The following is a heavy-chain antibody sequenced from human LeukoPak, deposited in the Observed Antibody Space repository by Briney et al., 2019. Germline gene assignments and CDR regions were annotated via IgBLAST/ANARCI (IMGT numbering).Heavy chain of an antibody. CDR1: GFTFSSYA. Sequence: GGSLRLSCAASGFTFSSYAMHWVRQAPGKGLEWAAVISYDGSNKYYADSVKGRFTISRDNSKNTLYLQMNSLRAEDTAVYYCARDEKMIVVVYYFDYWGQGTLVTVSS. CDR3: ARDEKMIVVVYYFDY. D-gene: IGHD3-22*01. J-gene: IGHJ4*02. V-gene: IGHV3-30-3*01. CDR2: ISYDGSNK.